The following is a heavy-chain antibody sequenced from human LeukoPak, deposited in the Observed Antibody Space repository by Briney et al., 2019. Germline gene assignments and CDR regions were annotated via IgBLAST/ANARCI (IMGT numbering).Heavy chain of an antibody. CDR3: ARLHRGEPYYYYYYGMDV. CDR2: ISSSGSTI. J-gene: IGHJ6*02. D-gene: IGHD1-14*01. CDR1: GFTFSDYY. V-gene: IGHV3-11*01. Sequence: ESGGGLVKPGGSLRLSCAASGFTFSDYYMSWIRQAPGKGLEWVSYISSSGSTIYYADSVKGRFTIPRDNAKNSLYLQMNSLRAEDTAVYYCARLHRGEPYYYYYYGMDVWGQGTTVTVSS.